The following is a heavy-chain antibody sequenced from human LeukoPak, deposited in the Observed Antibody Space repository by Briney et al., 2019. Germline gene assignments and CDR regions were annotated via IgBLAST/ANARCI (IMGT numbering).Heavy chain of an antibody. V-gene: IGHV3-23*01. D-gene: IGHD6-19*01. CDR2: ISGSGGST. CDR1: GFTFSSYA. CDR3: ARAPTYSGWYTFDY. Sequence: PGGSLRLSCAASGFTFSSYAMSRVRQAPGKGLEWVSAISGSGGSTYYADSVKGRFTISRDNSKNTLYLQMNSLRAEDTAVYYCARAPTYSGWYTFDYWGQGTLVTVSS. J-gene: IGHJ4*02.